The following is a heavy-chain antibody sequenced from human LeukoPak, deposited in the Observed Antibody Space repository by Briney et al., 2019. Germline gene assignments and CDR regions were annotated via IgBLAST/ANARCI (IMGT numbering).Heavy chain of an antibody. CDR3: ARDLGVAPTDY. V-gene: IGHV1-2*06. CDR2: INPNSGGT. D-gene: IGHD1-26*01. Sequence: ASMKVSCKASGYTFTGYYMHWVRQAPGQGLEWMGRINPNSGGTNYAQKFQGRVTMTRDTSISTAYMELGSLRSDDTAVYYCARDLGVAPTDYWGQGTLVTVSS. CDR1: GYTFTGYY. J-gene: IGHJ4*02.